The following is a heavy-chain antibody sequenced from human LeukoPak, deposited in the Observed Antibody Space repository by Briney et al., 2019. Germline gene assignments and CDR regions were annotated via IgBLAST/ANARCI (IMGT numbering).Heavy chain of an antibody. J-gene: IGHJ5*02. CDR2: INPSTGST. D-gene: IGHD1-1*01. CDR1: GYTFTGYY. CDR3: GRDITTGTTPVPGNH. Sequence: APVKVSCKTSGYTFTGYYMHWVRQSPGQGLEWMGMINPSTGSTIYAQKFQGRVTMTRDTSTTTVYMELSSLRSEDTAMYYCGRDITTGTTPVPGNHWGQGTLVTVSS. V-gene: IGHV1-46*01.